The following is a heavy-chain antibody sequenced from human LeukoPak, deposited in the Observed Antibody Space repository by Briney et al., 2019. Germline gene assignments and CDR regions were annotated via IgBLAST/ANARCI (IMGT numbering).Heavy chain of an antibody. CDR2: ISSSSSYI. CDR1: GSTFSSYS. D-gene: IGHD5-12*01. Sequence: GGSLRLSCAASGSTFSSYSMNWVRQAPGKGLEWVSSISSSSSYIYYADSVRGRFTISRDNAKNSLYLQMNSLRAEDTAVYYCARDLYSGYGLDYWGQGSLVTVSS. V-gene: IGHV3-21*01. J-gene: IGHJ4*02. CDR3: ARDLYSGYGLDY.